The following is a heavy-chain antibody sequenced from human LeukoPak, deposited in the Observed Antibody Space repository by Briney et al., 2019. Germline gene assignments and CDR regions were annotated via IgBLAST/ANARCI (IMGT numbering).Heavy chain of an antibody. Sequence: SETLSLTCTVSGGSISSYYWSWIRQPPGKGLEWIGYIYYSGSTNYNPSLKSRVTISVETSKNQFSLKLSSVTAADTAVYYCARSEPYYDYVWGSYRPGGAFDYWGQGTLATVSS. CDR3: ARSEPYYDYVWGSYRPGGAFDY. V-gene: IGHV4-59*01. D-gene: IGHD3-16*02. CDR1: GGSISSYY. J-gene: IGHJ4*02. CDR2: IYYSGST.